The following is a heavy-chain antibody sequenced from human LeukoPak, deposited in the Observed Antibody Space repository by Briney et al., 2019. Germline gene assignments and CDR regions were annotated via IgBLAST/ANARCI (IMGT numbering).Heavy chain of an antibody. V-gene: IGHV1-69*05. CDR2: IIPIFGTA. Sequence: GASVRVSCKASGGTFSSYAISWVRQAPGQGLEWMGGIIPIFGTANYAQKFQGRVTITTDESTSTAYMELSSLRSEDTAVYYCARSETRFGVVNGHYYMDVWGKGTTVTVSS. CDR1: GGTFSSYA. CDR3: ARSETRFGVVNGHYYMDV. J-gene: IGHJ6*03. D-gene: IGHD3-3*01.